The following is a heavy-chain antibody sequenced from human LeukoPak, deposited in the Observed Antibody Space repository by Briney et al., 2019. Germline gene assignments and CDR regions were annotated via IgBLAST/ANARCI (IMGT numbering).Heavy chain of an antibody. CDR1: GFTFSSYS. Sequence: PGGSLRLSCAASGFTFSSYSMNWVRQAPGKGLEWVSSISSSSSYIYYADSVKGRFTISRDNAKNSLYLQMNSLRAEDTAVYYCANTYGDNAYYFDYWGQGTLVTVSS. V-gene: IGHV3-21*04. CDR3: ANTYGDNAYYFDY. D-gene: IGHD4-17*01. CDR2: ISSSSSYI. J-gene: IGHJ4*02.